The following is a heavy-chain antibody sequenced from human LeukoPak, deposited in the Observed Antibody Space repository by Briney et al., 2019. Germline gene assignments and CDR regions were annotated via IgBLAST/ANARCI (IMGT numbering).Heavy chain of an antibody. CDR1: GFTFSSYI. CDR2: ITSSSSFI. CDR3: APQGGVTASPDAFDI. J-gene: IGHJ3*02. D-gene: IGHD2-21*02. Sequence: GGSLRLSRAASGFTFSSYIMNWVRQAPGKGLEWVSSITSSSSFIYYADSVKGRFTISRDNAKNSLYLEMNSLRAEDTAVYYCAPQGGVTASPDAFDIWGQGTMVTVSS. V-gene: IGHV3-21*01.